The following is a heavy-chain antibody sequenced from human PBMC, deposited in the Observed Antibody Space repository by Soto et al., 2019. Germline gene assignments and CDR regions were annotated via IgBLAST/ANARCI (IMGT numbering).Heavy chain of an antibody. J-gene: IGHJ6*02. V-gene: IGHV1-18*01. CDR3: AIERGQLVYYYYYGMDV. CDR1: GYTFITYA. D-gene: IGHD6-6*01. CDR2: ISAYNGNT. Sequence: ASVKVSCKASGYTFITYAMYWVRQAPGQGFEWMGWISAYNGNTIFAQKLQGRVTMTTDTSTSTAYLELRSLRSDDTAFFYCAIERGQLVYYYYYGMDVWGQGTTVTVSS.